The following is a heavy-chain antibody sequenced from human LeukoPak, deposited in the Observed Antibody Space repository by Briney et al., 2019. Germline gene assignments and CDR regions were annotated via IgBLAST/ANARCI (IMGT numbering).Heavy chain of an antibody. D-gene: IGHD3-10*01. Sequence: SETLSLTCAVYGGSFSGYYWSWIRQPPGKGLEWIGEINHSGSTNYNPSLKSRVTMSVDTSKNQFSLKLSSVTAADTAVYYCARHLWFGELGFDYWGQGTLVTVSS. V-gene: IGHV4-34*01. CDR1: GGSFSGYY. CDR3: ARHLWFGELGFDY. CDR2: INHSGST. J-gene: IGHJ4*02.